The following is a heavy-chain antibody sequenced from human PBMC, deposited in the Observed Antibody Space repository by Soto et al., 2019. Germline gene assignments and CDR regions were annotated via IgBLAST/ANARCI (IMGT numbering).Heavy chain of an antibody. CDR2: IYYTGST. J-gene: IGHJ5*02. CDR3: ARVPGP. V-gene: IGHV4-59*12. CDR1: GGSISKFY. Sequence: PSETLSLTCTVSGGSISKFYWSWIRQPPGKGLEWIGYIYYTGSTYYNPSLKSRVTISVDRSKNQFSLKLSSVTAADTAVYYCARVPGPWGQGTPVTVSS.